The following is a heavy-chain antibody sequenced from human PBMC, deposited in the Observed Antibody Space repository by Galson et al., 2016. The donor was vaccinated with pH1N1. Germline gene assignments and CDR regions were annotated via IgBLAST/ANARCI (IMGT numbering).Heavy chain of an antibody. CDR3: ARDGDAREDYRPWGDY. CDR2: INQDGTEK. D-gene: IGHD4-17*01. J-gene: IGHJ4*02. Sequence: SLRLSCAAFEFTLQTYPMSWVRQVPGKGLEWVANINQDGTEKNYVDSVKGRFIISRDNAKNSVYLQMGRLTAEDTATYFCARDGDAREDYRPWGDYWGQGSLVTVSS. CDR1: EFTLQTYP. V-gene: IGHV3-7*03.